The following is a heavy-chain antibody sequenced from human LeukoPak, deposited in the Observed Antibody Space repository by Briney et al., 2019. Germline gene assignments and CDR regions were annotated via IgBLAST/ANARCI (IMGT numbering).Heavy chain of an antibody. J-gene: IGHJ6*04. V-gene: IGHV3-30*19. D-gene: IGHD1-20*01. Sequence: GGSLRLSCAASGFTFSSYGMHWVRQAPGKGLEWVAVILSDGSKEFYTDSVKGRFTISRDNSKNTLYLQMNSLRAEDTAVYYCARDTPNTITGTTDPDVWGKGTTVTVSS. CDR3: ARDTPNTITGTTDPDV. CDR1: GFTFSSYG. CDR2: ILSDGSKE.